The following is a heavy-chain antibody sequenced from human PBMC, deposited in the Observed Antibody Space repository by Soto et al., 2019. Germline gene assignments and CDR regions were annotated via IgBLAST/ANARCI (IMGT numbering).Heavy chain of an antibody. CDR2: IYYSGST. CDR1: GGSISSSSYY. Sequence: SETLSLTCTVSGGSISSSSYYCVWIRQPPGKGLEWIGSIYYSGSTYYNPSLKSRVTISVDTSKNQFSLKLSSVTAADTAVYYCAKPLMTTVTTPYYYGMDVWGQGTTVTVSS. CDR3: AKPLMTTVTTPYYYGMDV. V-gene: IGHV4-39*01. D-gene: IGHD4-17*01. J-gene: IGHJ6*02.